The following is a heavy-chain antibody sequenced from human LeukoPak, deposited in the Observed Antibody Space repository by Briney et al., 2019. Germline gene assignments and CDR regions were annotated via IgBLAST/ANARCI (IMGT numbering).Heavy chain of an antibody. CDR2: IRSKANSYAT. D-gene: IGHD5-18*01. Sequence: EGSLRVSCAASGFTFSSSAMHWVRQASGKGVEWVGRIRSKANSYATAYAASVKGRFTMSRDDSKNTAHLQMNSLETEDTAVYYCARGVSGYSYGYYFDCWGQGTLVTVSS. V-gene: IGHV3-73*01. CDR1: GFTFSSSA. CDR3: ARGVSGYSYGYYFDC. J-gene: IGHJ4*02.